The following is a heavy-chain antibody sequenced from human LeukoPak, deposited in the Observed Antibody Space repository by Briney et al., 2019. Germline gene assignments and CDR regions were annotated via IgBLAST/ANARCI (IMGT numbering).Heavy chain of an antibody. V-gene: IGHV5-51*01. Sequence: GESLKISCKGSGYSFTSYWIGWVRQMPGKGLEWMGIIYPGDSDTRYSPSFQGQVTISADKSISTAYLQWSSLKASDTAMYYCARLKGDVDTAMVRSSYFDYWGQGTLVTVSS. D-gene: IGHD5-18*01. CDR3: ARLKGDVDTAMVRSSYFDY. CDR2: IYPGDSDT. J-gene: IGHJ4*02. CDR1: GYSFTSYW.